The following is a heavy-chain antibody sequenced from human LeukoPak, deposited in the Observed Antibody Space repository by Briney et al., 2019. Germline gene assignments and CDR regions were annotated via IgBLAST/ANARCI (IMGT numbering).Heavy chain of an antibody. CDR2: IKRKTDGGTT. CDR3: TTRSGFWSGSDY. D-gene: IGHD3-3*01. J-gene: IGHJ4*02. V-gene: IGHV3-15*01. Sequence: GGSLRLSCAVSGFTFSNIWMSWVRQAPGKGLEWDGRIKRKTDGGTTDYAAPVKGRFTISRDDSKNMLYLQMNSLKTEDTAMYYCTTRSGFWSGSDYWGQGTLVTVSS. CDR1: GFTFSNIW.